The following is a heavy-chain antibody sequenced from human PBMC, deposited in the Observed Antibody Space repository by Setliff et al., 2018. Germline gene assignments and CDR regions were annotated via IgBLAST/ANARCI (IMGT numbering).Heavy chain of an antibody. CDR1: GFTFSSYG. V-gene: IGHV3-33*01. CDR3: ARERYNWIDP. Sequence: GESLKISCAASGFTFSSYGMHWVRQAPGKGLEWVAVIWYDGSNKYYAASVKGRFTISRDDSKNTLYLQMNGLRAEDTAVYYCARERYNWIDPWGQGILVTVSS. J-gene: IGHJ5*02. CDR2: IWYDGSNK.